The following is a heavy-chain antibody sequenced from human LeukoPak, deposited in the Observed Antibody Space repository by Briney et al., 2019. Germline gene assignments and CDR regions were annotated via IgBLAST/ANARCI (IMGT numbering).Heavy chain of an antibody. Sequence: GGFLRLSCAASGFTFSNAWMSWVRQAPGKGLEWVGRIKSKTDGGTTDYAAPVKGRFTISRDGSKNTLYLQMNSLKTEDTAVYYCTTDVEMATIQGSFDYWGQGTLVTVSS. CDR3: TTDVEMATIQGSFDY. CDR2: IKSKTDGGTT. D-gene: IGHD5-24*01. CDR1: GFTFSNAW. J-gene: IGHJ4*02. V-gene: IGHV3-15*01.